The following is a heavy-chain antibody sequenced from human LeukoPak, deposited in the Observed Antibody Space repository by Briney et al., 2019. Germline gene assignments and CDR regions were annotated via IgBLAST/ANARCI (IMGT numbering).Heavy chain of an antibody. J-gene: IGHJ6*02. Sequence: SETLSLTCTVSGGSISSYYWSWIRQPPGKGLEWIRYIYYSGSTNYNPSLKSRVTISVDTSKNQFSLKLSSVTAADTAVYYCARFRSLDYYYYGMDVWGQGTTVTVSS. D-gene: IGHD3-10*01. CDR1: GGSISSYY. V-gene: IGHV4-59*01. CDR3: ARFRSLDYYYYGMDV. CDR2: IYYSGST.